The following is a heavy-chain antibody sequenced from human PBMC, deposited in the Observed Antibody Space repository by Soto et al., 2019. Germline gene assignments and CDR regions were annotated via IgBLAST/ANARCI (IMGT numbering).Heavy chain of an antibody. CDR3: VHRGLGFSSGHNY. J-gene: IGHJ4*02. Sequence: QITLKESGPPLVKPTQTLTLTCTFSGFSLSTSGVGVGWIRQPPGKALEWLALIYWNDDKRFSPPLKTRLSITKDSTKNHVVLTMTNVDPVDTATYYCVHRGLGFSSGHNYWGQGTLVTVSS. D-gene: IGHD3-22*01. CDR1: GFSLSTSGVG. CDR2: IYWNDDK. V-gene: IGHV2-5*01.